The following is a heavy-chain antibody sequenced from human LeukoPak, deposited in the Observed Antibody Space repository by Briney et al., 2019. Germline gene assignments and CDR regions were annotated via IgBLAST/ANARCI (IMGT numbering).Heavy chain of an antibody. J-gene: IGHJ4*02. CDR1: GGSISSYY. Sequence: SETLSLTCTVSGGSISSYYWSWIRQPPGKGLEYVWYIYYSGSTYYNPSLKSRVTISVDTSKNQFSLKLSSVTAADTAVYYCARAGYYYGSGSYYNTPHFDYWGQGTLVTVSS. CDR2: IYYSGST. CDR3: ARAGYYYGSGSYYNTPHFDY. D-gene: IGHD3-10*01. V-gene: IGHV4-59*01.